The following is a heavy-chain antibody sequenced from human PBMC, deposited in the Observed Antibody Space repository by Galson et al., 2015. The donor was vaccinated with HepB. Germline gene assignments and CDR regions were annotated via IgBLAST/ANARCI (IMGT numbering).Heavy chain of an antibody. J-gene: IGHJ5*02. Sequence: ETLSLTCTVSGGSISSNYWSWLRQPPGKGPEWIAYISDSGPTDYNPSLRSRVHISIDTSRNQFSLKLSSVTAADTALYYCARLTGYDFYNWFDPWGQGTRVTVSS. V-gene: IGHV4-59*01. CDR2: ISDSGPT. CDR3: ARLTGYDFYNWFDP. CDR1: GGSISSNY. D-gene: IGHD5-12*01.